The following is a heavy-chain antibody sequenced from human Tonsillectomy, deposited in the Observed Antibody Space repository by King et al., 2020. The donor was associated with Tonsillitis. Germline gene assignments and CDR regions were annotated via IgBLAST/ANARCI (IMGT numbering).Heavy chain of an antibody. J-gene: IGHJ4*02. V-gene: IGHV3-23*04. D-gene: IGHD6-19*01. Sequence: VQLVESGGDLVQPGGSLRLSCAASGFTFSSYAMSWVRQAPGKGLEWVSTISGSGGSTYSSDSVKGRFTISRDNSENTVYLQMNSLRAEDTAVYYCAKGAPGIAMAGSGAFDYWGQGTLVTVSS. CDR2: ISGSGGST. CDR1: GFTFSSYA. CDR3: AKGAPGIAMAGSGAFDY.